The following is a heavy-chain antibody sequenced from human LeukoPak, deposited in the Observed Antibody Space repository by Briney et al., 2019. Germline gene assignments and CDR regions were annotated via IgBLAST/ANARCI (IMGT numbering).Heavy chain of an antibody. J-gene: IGHJ4*02. V-gene: IGHV3-66*01. CDR1: GFTVSSNY. D-gene: IGHD6-13*01. Sequence: PGGSLRLSCAASGFTVSSNYMSWVRQAPGKGLEWISIIYSGGSTYYADSVKGRFTISRDNSKNTLYLQMNSLRAEDTAVYYCARALIGAAGFFDLWGQGTLVTVSS. CDR3: ARALIGAAGFFDL. CDR2: IYSGGST.